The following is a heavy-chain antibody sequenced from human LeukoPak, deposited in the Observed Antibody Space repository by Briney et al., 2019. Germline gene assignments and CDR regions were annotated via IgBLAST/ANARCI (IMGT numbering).Heavy chain of an antibody. CDR2: IYYSGST. J-gene: IGHJ4*02. Sequence: SSETLSLTCTVSGGSISSSSYYWGWIRQPPGKGLECIGTIYYSGSTYYNPSLKSRVTISVDTSKNQFSLKLSSVTAADTAVYYCARRAAAAGKYFDYWGQGTLVTASS. CDR1: GGSISSSSYY. D-gene: IGHD6-13*01. CDR3: ARRAAAAGKYFDY. V-gene: IGHV4-39*01.